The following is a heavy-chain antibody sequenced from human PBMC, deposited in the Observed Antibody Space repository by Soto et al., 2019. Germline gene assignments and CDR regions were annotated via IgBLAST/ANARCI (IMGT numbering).Heavy chain of an antibody. CDR3: AKDSGRPLLPHIGGFDP. Sequence: EVQLLESGGGLVQPGGSLRLSCAASGFTFSSYAMSWVRQAPGKGLEWVSAISGSGGSTYYADSVKGRFTISRDNSKNTLYLQMNSLRAEDTAVYYCAKDSGRPLLPHIGGFDPWGQGTLVTVSS. D-gene: IGHD2-21*01. J-gene: IGHJ5*02. CDR2: ISGSGGST. CDR1: GFTFSSYA. V-gene: IGHV3-23*01.